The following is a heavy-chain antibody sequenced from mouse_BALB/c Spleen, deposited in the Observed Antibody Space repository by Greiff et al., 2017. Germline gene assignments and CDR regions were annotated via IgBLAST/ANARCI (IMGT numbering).Heavy chain of an antibody. CDR3: ARGRIYYDYDAWFAY. CDR1: GYSITSDYA. D-gene: IGHD2-4*01. Sequence: VQLQQSGPGLVKPSQSLSLTCTVTGYSITSDYAWNWIRQFPGNKLEWMGYISYSGSTSYNPSLKSRISITRDTSKNQFFLQLNSVTTEDTATYYCARGRIYYDYDAWFAYWGQGTLVTVSA. V-gene: IGHV3-2*02. J-gene: IGHJ3*01. CDR2: ISYSGST.